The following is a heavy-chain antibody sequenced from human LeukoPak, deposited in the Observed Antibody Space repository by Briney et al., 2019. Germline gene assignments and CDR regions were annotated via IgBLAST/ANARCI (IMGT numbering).Heavy chain of an antibody. D-gene: IGHD3-22*01. CDR3: ARDPGYFDSSSYSYYYYYMDV. J-gene: IGHJ6*03. CDR2: INPNSGGT. V-gene: IGHV1-2*02. Sequence: ASVKVSCKASGYTFTDYYMHWVRQAPGQGLEWMGWINPNSGGTNYAQKFQGRVTMTRDTSISTAYMELSRLRSDDTAVYYCARDPGYFDSSSYSYYYYYMDVWGKGTTVTVSS. CDR1: GYTFTDYY.